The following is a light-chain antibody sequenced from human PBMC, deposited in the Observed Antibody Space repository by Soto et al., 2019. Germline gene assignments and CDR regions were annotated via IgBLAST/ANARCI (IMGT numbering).Light chain of an antibody. CDR2: GNS. CDR1: SSNIGAGYD. J-gene: IGLJ2*01. CDR3: QSYDSSLSVV. Sequence: QPVLTQPPSVSGAPGQRVTISCTGSSSNIGAGYDLHWYQQLPGTAPKPLIYGNSNRPSGVPDRFSGSKSGTSASLAITGLQAEDEADYYCQSYDSSLSVVFGGGTKLTVL. V-gene: IGLV1-40*01.